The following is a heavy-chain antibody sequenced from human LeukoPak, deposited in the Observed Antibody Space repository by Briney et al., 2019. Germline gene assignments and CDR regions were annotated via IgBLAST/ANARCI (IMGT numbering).Heavy chain of an antibody. Sequence: SETLSLTCTVSGGSISSYYWSWIRQPPGKGLEWIGYIYYSGSTNYNPSLKSRVTISVDTSKNQFSLKLSSVTAADTAVYYCAMEIFGGDWANDAFDIWGQGTMVTVSS. CDR2: IYYSGST. CDR3: AMEIFGGDWANDAFDI. V-gene: IGHV4-59*01. J-gene: IGHJ3*02. CDR1: GGSISSYY. D-gene: IGHD2-21*02.